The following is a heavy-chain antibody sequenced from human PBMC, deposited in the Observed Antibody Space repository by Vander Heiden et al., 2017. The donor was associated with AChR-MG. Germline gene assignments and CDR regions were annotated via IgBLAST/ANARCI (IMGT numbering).Heavy chain of an antibody. CDR1: GFSFSNYG. J-gene: IGHJ5*02. CDR2: IWYDGSKR. CDR3: PREEQRWFDP. V-gene: IGHV3-33*01. Sequence: QVQLVESGGGVVQPGRSLTLSCAASGFSFSNYGMHWIRQAPGKGLEWVAVIWYDGSKRYYADSVKGRFTISRDNSKNTLYLQMNSLRAEDTAVYYCPREEQRWFDPWGQGTLVTVSS. D-gene: IGHD1-1*01.